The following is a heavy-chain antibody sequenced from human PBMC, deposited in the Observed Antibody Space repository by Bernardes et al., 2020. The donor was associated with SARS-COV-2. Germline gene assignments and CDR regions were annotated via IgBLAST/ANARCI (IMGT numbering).Heavy chain of an antibody. CDR1: GLTVSSNY. D-gene: IGHD3-10*01. CDR2: IYSGGST. V-gene: IGHV3-66*01. Sequence: GGSLRLSCAASGLTVSSNYMSWVRQAPGKGLEWVSVIYSGGSTYYADSVKGRFTISRDNSKNTLYLQMNSLRAEDTAVYYCARDGLTYYGSGSYSYYYGMDVWGQGTTVTVSS. J-gene: IGHJ6*02. CDR3: ARDGLTYYGSGSYSYYYGMDV.